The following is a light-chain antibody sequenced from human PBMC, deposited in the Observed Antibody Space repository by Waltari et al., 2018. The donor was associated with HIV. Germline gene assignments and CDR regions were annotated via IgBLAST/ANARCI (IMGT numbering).Light chain of an antibody. J-gene: IGKJ3*01. Sequence: EIVLTQSPGTLSLSPGERATLSCRASQTISDYLAWYQQKPGQAPRLLIFDTSKRATGVPARFSGSGSGTDFTLTISGLEPEDFAVYYCLQRTDWPPVFTFGPGTKVDVK. CDR1: QTISDY. CDR3: LQRTDWPPVFT. CDR2: DTS. V-gene: IGKV3-11*01.